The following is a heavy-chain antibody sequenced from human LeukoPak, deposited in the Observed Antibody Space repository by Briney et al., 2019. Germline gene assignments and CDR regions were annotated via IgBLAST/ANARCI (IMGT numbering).Heavy chain of an antibody. Sequence: SETLSLTCAVSGGSISSTNWWTWVRQPPGKGLEWIGEIYHSGSTNYNPSLKSRVTISVDKSKNQFSLKLSSVTAADTAVYYCAKKYYYDSRPLDYWGQGTLVTVSS. CDR3: AKKYYYDSRPLDY. CDR1: GGSISSTNW. V-gene: IGHV4-4*02. J-gene: IGHJ4*02. CDR2: IYHSGST. D-gene: IGHD3-22*01.